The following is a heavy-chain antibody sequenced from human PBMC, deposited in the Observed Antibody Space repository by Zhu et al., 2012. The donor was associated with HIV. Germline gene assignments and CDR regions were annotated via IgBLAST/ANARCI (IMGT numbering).Heavy chain of an antibody. V-gene: IGHV4-59*01. J-gene: IGHJ2*01. D-gene: IGHD5-24*01. CDR2: IYYSGST. CDR1: GGSISSYY. Sequence: QVQLQESGPGLVKPSETLSLTCSVSGGSISSYYWSWIRQPPGKGLEWIGYIYYSGSTNYNPSLKSRVTISVDTSKNQFSLKLSSVTAADTAVYYCAREPEDGYNYWYFDLWGLAPWSLSPQ. CDR3: AREPEDGYNYWYFDL.